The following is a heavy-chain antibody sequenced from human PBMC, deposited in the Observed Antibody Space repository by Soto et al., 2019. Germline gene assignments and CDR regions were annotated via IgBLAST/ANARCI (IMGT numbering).Heavy chain of an antibody. D-gene: IGHD1-26*01. CDR3: ARDRGYSGSYRVNWFDP. V-gene: IGHV1-2*04. CDR2: INPNSGGT. CDR1: GYTFTGYY. J-gene: IGHJ5*02. Sequence: GASVKVSCKASGYTFTGYYMHWVRQAPGQGLEWMGWINPNSGGTNYAQKFQGWVTMTRDTSISTAYMELSRLRSDDTAVYYCARDRGYSGSYRVNWFDPWGQGTQVTVSS.